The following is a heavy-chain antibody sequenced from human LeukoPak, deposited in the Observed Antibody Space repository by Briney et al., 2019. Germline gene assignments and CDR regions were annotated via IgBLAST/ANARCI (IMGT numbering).Heavy chain of an antibody. V-gene: IGHV3-23*01. CDR1: GFTFSSYA. D-gene: IGHD3-3*01. J-gene: IGHJ4*02. CDR2: ISGSGGST. Sequence: GGSLRLSCAASGFTFSSYAMSWVRQAPGKGLEWVSGISGSGGSTHYADSVEGRFTISRDNSKSTVYLEINSLRSEDTAIYYCARGFNDFWSGSQLEYWGQGTLVTVSS. CDR3: ARGFNDFWSGSQLEY.